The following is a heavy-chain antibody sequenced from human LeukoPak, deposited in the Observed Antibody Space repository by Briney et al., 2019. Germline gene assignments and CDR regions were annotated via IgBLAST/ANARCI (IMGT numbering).Heavy chain of an antibody. D-gene: IGHD2-8*01. Sequence: ASVKVSCKASGYTFTGYYIHWVRQALGQGLEWMGRINPKSGGINYAQKFQGRVTMTGDTSISTVYMELRRLRSDDTAVYYCARSPNGLWNFDYWGQGTLVTVSS. J-gene: IGHJ4*02. CDR2: INPKSGGI. V-gene: IGHV1-2*06. CDR1: GYTFTGYY. CDR3: ARSPNGLWNFDY.